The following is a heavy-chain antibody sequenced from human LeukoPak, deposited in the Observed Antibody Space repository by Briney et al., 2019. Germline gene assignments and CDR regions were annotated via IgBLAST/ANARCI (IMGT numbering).Heavy chain of an antibody. CDR3: AAQDTFFDS. CDR2: IYTSGTT. J-gene: IGHJ4*02. V-gene: IGHV3-53*01. D-gene: IGHD2-15*01. Sequence: GGSLRLSCAASGFTVSYNYMSWVRQAPGKRLEWVSSIYTSGTTYHADSVKGRFTISRDSSKTTVFLQMNSQRAEDTAVYYCAAQDTFFDSWGQGTLVTVSS. CDR1: GFTVSYNY.